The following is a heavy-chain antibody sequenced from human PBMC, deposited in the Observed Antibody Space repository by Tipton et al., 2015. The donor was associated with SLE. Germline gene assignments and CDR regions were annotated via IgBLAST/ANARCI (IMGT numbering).Heavy chain of an antibody. CDR3: ARVPYSSGWTRWAFDI. Sequence: LRLSCTVSGGSISSGGYYWSWIRQHPGKGLEWIGYIYYSGSTYYNPSLKSRVTISVDTSKNQFSLKLSSVTAADTAVYYCARVPYSSGWTRWAFDIWGQGTMVTVSS. D-gene: IGHD6-19*01. CDR2: IYYSGST. CDR1: GGSISSGGYY. V-gene: IGHV4-31*03. J-gene: IGHJ3*02.